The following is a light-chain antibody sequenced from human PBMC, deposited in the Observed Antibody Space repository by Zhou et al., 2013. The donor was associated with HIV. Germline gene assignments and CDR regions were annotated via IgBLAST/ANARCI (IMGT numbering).Light chain of an antibody. V-gene: IGKV1-NL1*01. CDR1: QGIRDS. J-gene: IGKJ2*01. CDR3: QHYYGAPQT. Sequence: DIQMTQSPSSLSASVGDRVTITCRASQGIRDSLAWYQVKPGQAPKLLLYSASKLVTGVPSRFSGSGSGTDYTLTISSLQPEDFATYYCQHYYGAPQTFGQGTKLEIK. CDR2: SAS.